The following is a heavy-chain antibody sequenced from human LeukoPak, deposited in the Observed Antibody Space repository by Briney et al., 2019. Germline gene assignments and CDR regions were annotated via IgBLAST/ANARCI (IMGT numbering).Heavy chain of an antibody. CDR3: ARDPEYSSGWFGLDV. V-gene: IGHV3-69-1*02. Sequence: PGGSLRLSCAASGFTFSNYGMNWVRQAPGKGLEWVSSISSSSYIYYADSVKGRFTISRDNAKNSLYLQMNSLRAEDSALYYCARDPEYSSGWFGLDVWGQGATVTVSS. D-gene: IGHD6-19*01. CDR2: ISSSSYI. CDR1: GFTFSNYG. J-gene: IGHJ6*02.